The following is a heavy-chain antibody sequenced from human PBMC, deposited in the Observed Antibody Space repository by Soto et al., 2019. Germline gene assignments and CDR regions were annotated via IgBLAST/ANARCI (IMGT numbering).Heavy chain of an antibody. V-gene: IGHV3-15*01. Sequence: GGSLRLTCAGSGITLSSAGMTWVRQAPGKGMEWVGSIKIKVDGSKTEYGPPVKHRFIISRYDSKNTLHLQMNILKVEDTAVYYCATPGTGSHGYAXWGQGLRVTVSX. CDR2: IKIKVDGSKT. CDR1: GITLSSAG. CDR3: ATPGTGSHGYAX. J-gene: IGHJ4*02. D-gene: IGHD3-16*01.